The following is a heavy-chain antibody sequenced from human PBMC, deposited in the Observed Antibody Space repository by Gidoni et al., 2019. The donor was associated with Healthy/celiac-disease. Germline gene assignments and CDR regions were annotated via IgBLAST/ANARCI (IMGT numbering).Heavy chain of an antibody. D-gene: IGHD6-13*01. Sequence: QLQLQESGPGLVKPSASLSLTCTVSGGAISSSSYYWGWIRQPPGKGLEWIGSIYYSGSTYYNPSLKSRVTISVDTSKNQFSLKLSSVTAADTAVYYCARGGSSSWYRVFFDYWGQGTLVTVSS. V-gene: IGHV4-39*07. CDR1: GGAISSSSYY. CDR3: ARGGSSSWYRVFFDY. J-gene: IGHJ4*02. CDR2: IYYSGST.